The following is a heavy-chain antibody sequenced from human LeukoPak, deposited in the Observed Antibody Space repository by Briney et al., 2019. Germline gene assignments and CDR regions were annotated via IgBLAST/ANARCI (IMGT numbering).Heavy chain of an antibody. D-gene: IGHD3-22*01. CDR2: ISSSGSTI. V-gene: IGHV3-48*04. J-gene: IGHJ3*02. CDR1: GFTFSNYW. Sequence: PGGSLRLSCAASGFTFSNYWMNWVRQAPGKGLEWVSYISSSGSTIYYADSVKGRFTISRDNAKNSLYLQMNSLRAEDTAVYYCAREVGKYYYDSSGSPSSRDAFDIWGQGTMVTVSS. CDR3: AREVGKYYYDSSGSPSSRDAFDI.